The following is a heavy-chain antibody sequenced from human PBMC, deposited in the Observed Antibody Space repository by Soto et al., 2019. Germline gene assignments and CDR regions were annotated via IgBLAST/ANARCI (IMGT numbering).Heavy chain of an antibody. V-gene: IGHV5-51*01. CDR1: GYSFTSYW. CDR3: ARRRAILERRGIDAFDI. CDR2: IYPGDSDT. J-gene: IGHJ3*02. D-gene: IGHD1-1*01. Sequence: SLKISCKGSGYSFTSYWIGWVRQMPGKGLEWMGIIYPGDSDTRYSPSFQGQVTISADKSISTAYLQWSSLKASDTAMYYCARRRAILERRGIDAFDIWGQGTMVTVSS.